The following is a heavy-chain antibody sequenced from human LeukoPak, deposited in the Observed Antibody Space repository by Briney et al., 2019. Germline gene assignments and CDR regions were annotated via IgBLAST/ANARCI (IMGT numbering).Heavy chain of an antibody. CDR1: GFTFSSYW. D-gene: IGHD3-10*01. V-gene: IGHV3-74*01. Sequence: EGSLRLSCAASGFTFSSYWMHWVRHAPGKGLVWVSRIKSDGSTIYADSVKGRFTISRDNAKNTLYLQMNSLRAEDTAMYYCAREAYGSGNYYSDYWGQGTLVTVSS. CDR2: IKSDGST. J-gene: IGHJ4*02. CDR3: AREAYGSGNYYSDY.